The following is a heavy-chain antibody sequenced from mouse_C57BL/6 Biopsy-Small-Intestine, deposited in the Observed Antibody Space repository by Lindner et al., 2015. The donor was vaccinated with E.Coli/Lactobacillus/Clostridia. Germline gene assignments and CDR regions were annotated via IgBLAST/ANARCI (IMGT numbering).Heavy chain of an antibody. Sequence: VQLQESGAELVKPGASVKISCKASGYVFSEYWMNWVKQRPGKGLEWIGQINPGDGDINFNGRFRGKATLTADISSRTVYMQLNSLTSEDSAVYFCTRSYYSNCDYWGQGTTLTVSS. J-gene: IGHJ2*01. V-gene: IGHV1-80*01. CDR2: INPGDGDI. CDR1: GYVFSEYW. D-gene: IGHD2-5*01. CDR3: TRSYYSNCDY.